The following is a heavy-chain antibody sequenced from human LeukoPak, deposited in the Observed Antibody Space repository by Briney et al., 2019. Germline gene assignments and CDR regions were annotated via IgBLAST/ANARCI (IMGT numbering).Heavy chain of an antibody. CDR1: GYTVTSYY. J-gene: IGHJ4*02. CDR3: ARDDGWAGTDC. Sequence: PWASVKVSCKASGYTVTSYYMHWVRQAPGQGLEWMGRIYPNSGDPDYAQKFQGRVTMTRDTSISTAYMELSRLTSDDTAVYYCARDDGWAGTDCWGQGTLVTVSS. CDR2: IYPNSGDP. V-gene: IGHV1-2*06. D-gene: IGHD3-10*01.